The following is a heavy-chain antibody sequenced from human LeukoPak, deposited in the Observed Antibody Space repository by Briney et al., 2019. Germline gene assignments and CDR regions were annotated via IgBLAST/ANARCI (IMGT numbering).Heavy chain of an antibody. CDR1: GGSISSSSYY. V-gene: IGHV4-39*07. CDR2: IYYSGST. J-gene: IGHJ4*02. CDR3: ARDPLTMVRGVFDY. D-gene: IGHD3-10*01. Sequence: PSETLSLTCTVSGGSISSSSYYWGWIRQPPGKGLEWIGSIYYSGSTYYNPSLKSRVTISVDTSKNQFSLKLSSVTAADTAVYYCARDPLTMVRGVFDYWGQGTLVTVSS.